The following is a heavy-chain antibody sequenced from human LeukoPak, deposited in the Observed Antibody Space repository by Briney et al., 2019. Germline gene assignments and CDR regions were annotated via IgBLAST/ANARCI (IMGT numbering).Heavy chain of an antibody. J-gene: IGHJ4*02. CDR1: GYTFTGYY. CDR2: INPNSGGT. D-gene: IGHD3-3*01. CDR3: ARTYAWSGSGHSLDY. V-gene: IGHV1-2*02. Sequence: GASVKVSCKASGYTFTGYYMHWVRQAPGQGLEWMGWINPNSGGTNYAQKFQGRVTMTRDTSISTVYMELSRLRSDDTAVYYCARTYAWSGSGHSLDYWGQGTPVTVSS.